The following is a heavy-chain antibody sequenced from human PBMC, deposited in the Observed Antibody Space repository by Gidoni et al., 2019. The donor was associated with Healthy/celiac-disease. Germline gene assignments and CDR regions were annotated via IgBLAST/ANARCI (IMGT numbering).Heavy chain of an antibody. Sequence: QVQLQESGPGLVKPSQTLSLTCTVSGGSISSGGYYWSWIRQHPGKGLEWIGYIYYSGSTYYNPSLKSRVTISVDTSKNQFSLKLSSVTAADTAVYYCARGTPFYYEIQKGGVNWFDPWGQGTLVTVSS. D-gene: IGHD1-26*01. J-gene: IGHJ5*02. CDR1: GGSISSGGYY. V-gene: IGHV4-31*03. CDR3: ARGTPFYYEIQKGGVNWFDP. CDR2: IYYSGST.